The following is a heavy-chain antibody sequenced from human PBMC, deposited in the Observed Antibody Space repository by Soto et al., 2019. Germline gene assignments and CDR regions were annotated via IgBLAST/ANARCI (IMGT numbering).Heavy chain of an antibody. CDR1: GGSISSSSYY. CDR3: ARDNGYSYGYNLDH. D-gene: IGHD5-18*01. V-gene: IGHV4-39*07. J-gene: IGHJ4*02. CDR2: IYYSGST. Sequence: SSETLSLTCTVSGGSISSSSYYWGWIRQPPGKGLEWIGSIYYSGSTYYNPSLKSRVTISVDTSKNQFSLKLTSVTAADTAVYYCARDNGYSYGYNLDHWGQGTLVTVSS.